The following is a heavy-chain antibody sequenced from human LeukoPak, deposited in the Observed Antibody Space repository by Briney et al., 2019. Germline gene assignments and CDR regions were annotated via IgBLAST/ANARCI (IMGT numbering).Heavy chain of an antibody. Sequence: ASVKVSCKASGGTFSSYAISWVRQAPGQGLEWMGGIIPIFGTANYAQKFQGRVTITADESTSTAYMELSSLRSEDTAVYYCARIGGGSPYYYYYYMDVWGKGTTVTVSS. CDR3: ARIGGGSPYYYYYYMDV. J-gene: IGHJ6*03. CDR2: IIPIFGTA. V-gene: IGHV1-69*13. CDR1: GGTFSSYA. D-gene: IGHD3-16*01.